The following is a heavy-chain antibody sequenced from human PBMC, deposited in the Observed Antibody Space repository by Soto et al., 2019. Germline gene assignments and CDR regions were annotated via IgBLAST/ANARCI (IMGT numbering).Heavy chain of an antibody. CDR3: AKDNSGSLDY. CDR1: GFTFSSYG. V-gene: IGHV3-30*18. J-gene: IGHJ4*02. D-gene: IGHD3-10*01. CDR2: ISYDGSNK. Sequence: QVQLVESGGGVVQPGRSLRLSCAASGFTFSSYGMHWVRQAPGKGLEWVAVISYDGSNKYYADSVKGRFTISRDNSKNTLYLQLNSLRAEDTAVYYCAKDNSGSLDYWGQGSLVTVSS.